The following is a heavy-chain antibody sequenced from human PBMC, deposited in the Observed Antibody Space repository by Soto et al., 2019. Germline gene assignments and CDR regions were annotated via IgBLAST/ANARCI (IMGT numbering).Heavy chain of an antibody. CDR3: AKEVGGDGYNDVFDY. J-gene: IGHJ4*02. Sequence: GGSLRLSCAASGFTFDDYAMHWVRQAPGKGLEWVSGISWNSGSIGYADSVKGRFTISRDNAKNSLYLQMNSLRAEDTALYYCAKEVGGDGYNDVFDYWGQGTLVTVSS. CDR1: GFTFDDYA. D-gene: IGHD1-26*01. V-gene: IGHV3-9*01. CDR2: ISWNSGSI.